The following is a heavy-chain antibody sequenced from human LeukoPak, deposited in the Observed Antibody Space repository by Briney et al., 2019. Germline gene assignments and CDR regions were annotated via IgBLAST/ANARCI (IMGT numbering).Heavy chain of an antibody. D-gene: IGHD2-15*01. CDR2: INPNSGGT. CDR3: ARARGGYCSGGSCYIFGY. Sequence: ASVKVSCKASGYTFTGYCMHWVRQAPGQGLEWMGWINPNSGGTNYAQKFQGRVTMTRDTSISTAYMELSRLRSDDTAVYYCARARGGYCSGGSCYIFGYWGQGTLVTVSS. J-gene: IGHJ4*02. V-gene: IGHV1-2*02. CDR1: GYTFTGYC.